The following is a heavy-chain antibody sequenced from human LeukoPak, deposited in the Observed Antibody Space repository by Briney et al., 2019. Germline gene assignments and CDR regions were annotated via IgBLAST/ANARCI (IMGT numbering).Heavy chain of an antibody. CDR3: ARGAGGSYPPPTY. V-gene: IGHV4-34*01. Sequence: SETLSLTCAVYGGSFSSNYWSWSRQPPAKGMERNGVINHSGSTNYNPSLKSRVTITVDASKNQFSLKLSSVTAAGTAVYCCARGAGGSYPPPTYWGQGTLVTVSS. D-gene: IGHD1-26*01. CDR2: INHSGST. J-gene: IGHJ4*02. CDR1: GGSFSSNY.